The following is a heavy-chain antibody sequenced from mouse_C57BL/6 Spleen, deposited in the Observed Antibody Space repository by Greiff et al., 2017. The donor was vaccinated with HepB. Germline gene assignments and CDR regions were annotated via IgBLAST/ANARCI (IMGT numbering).Heavy chain of an antibody. CDR2: IYPGSGNT. Sequence: VQLQQSGAELVRPGASVKLSCKASGYTFTDYYINWVKQRPGQGLEWIARIYPGSGNTYYNEKFKGKATLTAEKSSSTAYMQLSSLTSEDSAVHFCARKGLDYWGQGTTLTVSS. J-gene: IGHJ2*01. D-gene: IGHD3-3*01. CDR1: GYTFTDYY. CDR3: ARKGLDY. V-gene: IGHV1-76*01.